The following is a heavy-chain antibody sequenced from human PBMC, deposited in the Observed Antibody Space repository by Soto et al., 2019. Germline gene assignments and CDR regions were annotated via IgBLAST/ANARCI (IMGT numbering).Heavy chain of an antibody. J-gene: IGHJ6*02. V-gene: IGHV3-48*03. Sequence: PGGSLRLSCAASGFTFSSYEMNWVRQAPGKGLEWVSYISSSGSTIFYADSVKGRFTISRDNAKNSLYLQMYSLRAEDTAVYYCARDDGLGLAPYYGMDVWGQGTTVTVSS. CDR3: ARDDGLGLAPYYGMDV. CDR2: ISSSGSTI. CDR1: GFTFSSYE. D-gene: IGHD3-10*01.